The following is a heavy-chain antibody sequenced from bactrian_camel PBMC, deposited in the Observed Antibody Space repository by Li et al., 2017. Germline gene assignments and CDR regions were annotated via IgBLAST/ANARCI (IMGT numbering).Heavy chain of an antibody. CDR3: AAIIQCRANWNETGTYNY. V-gene: IGHV3S60*01. J-gene: IGHJ4*01. CDR1: GYTYDTSC. CDR2: IRRYSGTT. Sequence: HVQLVESGGGSVEAGGSLPLSCEVKGYTYDTSCMGWFRQAPGKEREGVAVIRRYSGTTFYADSVKGRFTISQDNAKTTLYLQMNSLKPEDTAVYYCAAIIQCRANWNETGTYNYWGQGTQVTVS. D-gene: IGHD8*01.